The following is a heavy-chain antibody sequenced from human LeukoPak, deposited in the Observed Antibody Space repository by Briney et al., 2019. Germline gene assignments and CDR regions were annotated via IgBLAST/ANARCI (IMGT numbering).Heavy chain of an antibody. J-gene: IGHJ4*02. D-gene: IGHD6-25*01. CDR3: ARSSGTGTFSY. V-gene: IGHV4-34*01. CDR2: IRHSGST. Sequence: SETLSLTCDVSGGSFNDYYWSWIRQPPGKGLEWIGEIRHSGSTNYNPSLKSRVTISVDTSKNHFSLKMSSVTAADTAVYYCARSSGTGTFSYWGQGTLVTVSS. CDR1: GGSFNDYY.